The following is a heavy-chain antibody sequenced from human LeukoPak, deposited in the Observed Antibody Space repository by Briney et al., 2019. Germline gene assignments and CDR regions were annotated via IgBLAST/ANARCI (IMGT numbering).Heavy chain of an antibody. V-gene: IGHV3-30*18. CDR3: AKDSYLVIKYYFDY. D-gene: IGHD3-9*01. Sequence: GGSLRLSCAASGFSFSSYGMHWVRQAPGKGLEWVAVISYDGSNKYYADSVKGRFTISRDNSKNTLYLQMNSLRAEDTAVYYCAKDSYLVIKYYFDYWGQGTLVTVSS. CDR2: ISYDGSNK. J-gene: IGHJ4*02. CDR1: GFSFSSYG.